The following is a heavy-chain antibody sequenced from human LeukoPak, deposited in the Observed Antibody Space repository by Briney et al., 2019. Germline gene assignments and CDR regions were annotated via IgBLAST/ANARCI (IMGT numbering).Heavy chain of an antibody. D-gene: IGHD3-22*01. CDR1: GFTFSSYA. J-gene: IGHJ4*02. V-gene: IGHV3-30*04. CDR2: ISYDGSNK. CDR3: AKFRRLHGIVGAIYFDY. Sequence: PGGSLRLSCAASGFTFSSYAMHWVRQAPCKGLEWVAVISYDGSNKYYADSVKGRFTISRDNSKNTLYLQMNSLRAEDTAVYYCAKFRRLHGIVGAIYFDYWGQGTLVTVSS.